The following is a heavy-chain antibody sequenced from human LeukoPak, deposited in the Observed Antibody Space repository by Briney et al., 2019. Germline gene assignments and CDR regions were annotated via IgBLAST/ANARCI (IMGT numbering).Heavy chain of an antibody. CDR2: ISGSRTNT. Sequence: GGSLRLSCAASGFTFSSYWMSWVRQAPGKGLEWVSYISGSRTNTNYADSVKGRFTISRDNAKKSLYLQMNSLRAEDTAVYYCARDIVGTSGAFDIWGQGTMVTVSS. V-gene: IGHV3-48*04. J-gene: IGHJ3*02. D-gene: IGHD1-26*01. CDR3: ARDIVGTSGAFDI. CDR1: GFTFSSYW.